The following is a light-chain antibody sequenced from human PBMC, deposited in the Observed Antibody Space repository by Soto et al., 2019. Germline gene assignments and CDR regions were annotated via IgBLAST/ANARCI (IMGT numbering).Light chain of an antibody. CDR1: SSDVGSYNL. CDR2: GVN. CDR3: CSYAGISTFYV. J-gene: IGLJ1*01. Sequence: QSVLTQPASGYGSPGQSTTISCTGTSSDVGSYNLVSWYQQHPGKAPKLMIYGVNKRPSGVSNRFSGSKSGNTASLTISGLQAEDEADYYCCSYAGISTFYVFGTGTKLTV. V-gene: IGLV2-23*02.